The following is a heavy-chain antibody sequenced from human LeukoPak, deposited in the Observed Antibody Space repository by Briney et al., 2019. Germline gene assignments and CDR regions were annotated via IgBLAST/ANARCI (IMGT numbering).Heavy chain of an antibody. CDR2: IYPGDSDT. CDR3: ARSPSDIVVVPAAIDFDY. J-gene: IGHJ4*02. V-gene: IGHV5-51*01. D-gene: IGHD2-2*01. CDR1: GYSFTSYW. Sequence: GESLKISCKGSGYSFTSYWIGWVRQMPGKGLEWMGIIYPGDSDTRYSPSFQGQVTISADKSISTAYLQWSSLKASDTAMYYCARSPSDIVVVPAAIDFDYWGQGTLVTVSS.